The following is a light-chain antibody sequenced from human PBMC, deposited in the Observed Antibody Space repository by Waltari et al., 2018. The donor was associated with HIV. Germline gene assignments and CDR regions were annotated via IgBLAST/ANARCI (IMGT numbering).Light chain of an antibody. CDR3: CSYAHNDPWV. CDR1: RTDVRSYNL. Sequence: QSALTPPASVSGSPGQSLTISFTGTRTDVRSYNLVPWYQHHPGKAPKLIISEVSKPPSGVSNRFSGSKSGTTASLTISGLQAEDEADYHCCSYAHNDPWVFGGGTRLTVL. J-gene: IGLJ3*02. V-gene: IGLV2-23*02. CDR2: EVS.